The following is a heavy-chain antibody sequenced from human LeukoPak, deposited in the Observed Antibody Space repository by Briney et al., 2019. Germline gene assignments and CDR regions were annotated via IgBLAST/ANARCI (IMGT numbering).Heavy chain of an antibody. J-gene: IGHJ4*02. D-gene: IGHD3-22*01. CDR2: ISAYNGNT. CDR3: ARGADYYYSSGYSDY. Sequence: ASVKVSCKASGYTFTSYGISWVRQAPGQGLEWMGWISAYNGNTNYAQKLQGRVTMTTDTSTSTAYMELRSLRSDDTAVYYCARGADYYYSSGYSDYWGQGTLVTVSS. CDR1: GYTFTSYG. V-gene: IGHV1-18*01.